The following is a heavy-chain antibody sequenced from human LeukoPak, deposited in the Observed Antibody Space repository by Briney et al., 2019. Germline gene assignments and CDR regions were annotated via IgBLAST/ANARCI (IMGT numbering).Heavy chain of an antibody. J-gene: IGHJ4*02. CDR1: GVSINSNSHH. CDR2: IYYSGTT. Sequence: PSETLSLTCSVSGVSINSNSHHWDWIRQAPGKGLEWIGNIYYSGTTSYNPSLKSRITMCVNTAKNLFSLRLSSVTAADTAVYYCARRGDILTDYAFDYWGQGTLVTVSS. CDR3: ARRGDILTDYAFDY. V-gene: IGHV4-39*01. D-gene: IGHD3-9*01.